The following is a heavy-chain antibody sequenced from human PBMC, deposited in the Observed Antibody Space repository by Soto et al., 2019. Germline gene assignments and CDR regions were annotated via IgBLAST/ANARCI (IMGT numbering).Heavy chain of an antibody. D-gene: IGHD3-3*02. CDR2: IYDSVNT. J-gene: IGHJ4*02. CDR1: GDSLSSGGHY. V-gene: IGHV4-31*03. CDR3: ARVDHRGYFAILADY. Sequence: SETLSLTCTVSGDSLSSGGHYWSWIRQHPGKGLEWIGHIYDSVNTYYSPSLRSRVTISADMSKNQFSLNLRSVTAADTAVYYCARVDHRGYFAILADYWGQGTLVTVSS.